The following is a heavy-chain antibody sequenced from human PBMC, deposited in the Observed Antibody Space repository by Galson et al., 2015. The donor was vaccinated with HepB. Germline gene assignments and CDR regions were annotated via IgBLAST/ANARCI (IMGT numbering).Heavy chain of an antibody. CDR3: AKGYELGRRDGYNLALFDY. V-gene: IGHV3-23*01. J-gene: IGHJ4*02. D-gene: IGHD5-24*01. Sequence: SLRLSCAASGFTFSSYAMSWVRQAPGKGLGWVSAISGSGGSTYYADSVKGRFTISRDNSKNTLYLQMNSLRAEDTAVYYCAKGYELGRRDGYNLALFDYWGQGTLVTVSS. CDR1: GFTFSSYA. CDR2: ISGSGGST.